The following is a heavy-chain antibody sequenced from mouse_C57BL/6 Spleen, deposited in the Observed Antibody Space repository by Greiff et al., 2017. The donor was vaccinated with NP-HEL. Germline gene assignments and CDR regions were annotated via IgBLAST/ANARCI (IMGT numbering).Heavy chain of an antibody. J-gene: IGHJ3*01. Sequence: QVQLKQPGAELVKPGASVKLSCKASGYTFTSYWMHWVKQRPGQGLEWIGMIHPNSGSTNYNEKFKSKATLTVDKSSSTAYMQLSSLTSEDSAVYYCARHPYYGSSGWFAYWGQGTLVTVSA. V-gene: IGHV1-64*01. D-gene: IGHD1-1*01. CDR2: IHPNSGST. CDR1: GYTFTSYW. CDR3: ARHPYYGSSGWFAY.